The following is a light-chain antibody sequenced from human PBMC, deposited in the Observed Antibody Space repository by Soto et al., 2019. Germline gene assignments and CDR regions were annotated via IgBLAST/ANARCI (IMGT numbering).Light chain of an antibody. CDR2: GAS. CDR3: QQYAGSPRT. J-gene: IGKJ2*01. CDR1: QSVSSSH. V-gene: IGKV3-20*01. Sequence: EIVLAQSPGTLSLSPGVRATLSCRASQSVSSSHLAWYQQKPDQAPRLLFYGASSRPTGIPDRFSGSGSATDFTLTISRLESEDFAVYYCQQYAGSPRTFGQGTKLESK.